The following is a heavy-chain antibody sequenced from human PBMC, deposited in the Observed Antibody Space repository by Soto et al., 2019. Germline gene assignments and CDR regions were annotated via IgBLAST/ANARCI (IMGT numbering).Heavy chain of an antibody. D-gene: IGHD6-19*01. CDR1: GGNPSNSA. J-gene: IGHJ6*02. CDR2: VIPVFGIV. V-gene: IGHV1-69*01. CDR3: GSGRIVVAGSRAYYALDV. Sequence: QVQLLQSGAEVKKSGSSVKVSCKASGGNPSNSAFSWVRQAPGQGLEWVGGVIPVFGIVKYAQSLRGRVTITADESTNTAYMELSSLRSDDTAVYFCGSGRIVVAGSRAYYALDVWGQGTRVTVSS.